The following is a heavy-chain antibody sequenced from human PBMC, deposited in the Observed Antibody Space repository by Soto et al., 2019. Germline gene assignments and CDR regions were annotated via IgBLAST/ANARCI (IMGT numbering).Heavy chain of an antibody. J-gene: IGHJ3*02. CDR2: INAGDGNT. V-gene: IGHV1-3*01. Sequence: ASVKVSCKASGYTFTSYAMHWVRQAPGQRLEWMGWINAGDGNTKYSQKFQGRVTITRDTSASTAYMELSSLRSEDTPVYYCARQRGEAAAGTASRGAFDIWGQGTMVTVSS. CDR1: GYTFTSYA. D-gene: IGHD6-13*01. CDR3: ARQRGEAAAGTASRGAFDI.